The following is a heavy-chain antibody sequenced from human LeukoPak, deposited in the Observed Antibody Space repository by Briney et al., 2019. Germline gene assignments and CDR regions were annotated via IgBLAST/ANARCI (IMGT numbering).Heavy chain of an antibody. CDR1: GYTFTSYN. D-gene: IGHD3-22*01. CDR2: MNPNSGNT. J-gene: IGHJ4*02. Sequence: ASVKVSCKASGYTFTSYNINWVRQATGQGPEWMGWMNPNSGNTGYAQKFQGRVTITRNTSISTAYMELSSLRSEDTAVYYCARAISPYYDSSGYYLGDDYWGQGTLVTVSS. V-gene: IGHV1-8*03. CDR3: ARAISPYYDSSGYYLGDDY.